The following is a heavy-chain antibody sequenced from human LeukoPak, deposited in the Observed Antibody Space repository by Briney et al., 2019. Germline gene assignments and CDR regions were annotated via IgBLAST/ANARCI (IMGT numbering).Heavy chain of an antibody. CDR2: ISYDGSNK. V-gene: IGHV3-30-3*01. CDR1: GFTFSSYA. J-gene: IGHJ4*02. Sequence: GGSLRLSCAASGFTFSSYAMHWVRQAPGKGLEWVAVISYDGSNKYYADSVKGRFTISRDNSKNTLYLQMNSLRAEDTAVYYCAREGDLPDYWGQGTLVTVSS. D-gene: IGHD3-10*01. CDR3: AREGDLPDY.